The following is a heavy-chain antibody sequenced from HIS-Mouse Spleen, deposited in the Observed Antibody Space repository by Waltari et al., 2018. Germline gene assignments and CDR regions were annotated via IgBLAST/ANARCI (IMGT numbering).Heavy chain of an antibody. D-gene: IGHD3-3*01. CDR2: IYTSGST. CDR3: ARDFHDFWSGYYGGDKKHDAFDI. V-gene: IGHV4-4*07. CDR1: GGSISSYY. J-gene: IGHJ3*02. Sequence: QVQLQESGPGLVKPSETLSLTCTVSGGSISSYYCSWIRHPSGKGLDWLGRIYTSGSTNYNPSLKSRVTMSVDTSKNQFSLKLSSVTAADTAVYYCARDFHDFWSGYYGGDKKHDAFDIWGQGTMVTVSS.